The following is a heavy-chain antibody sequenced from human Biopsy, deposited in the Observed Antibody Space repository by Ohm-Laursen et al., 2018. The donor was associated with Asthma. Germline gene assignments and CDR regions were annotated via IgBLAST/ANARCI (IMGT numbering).Heavy chain of an antibody. D-gene: IGHD2-21*01. CDR3: ARDRMPTIIPDPYYYHGIDV. Sequence: SETLSLTCAVSGASINSGGYSWNWIRQPPRKGLELIGYLFYSGTTPYNPSLKSRVTISVDRSQRQFSLKVNSVTAADTAVYYCARDRMPTIIPDPYYYHGIDVWGQGTTVTVSS. V-gene: IGHV4-30-2*01. CDR2: LFYSGTT. J-gene: IGHJ6*02. CDR1: GASINSGGYS.